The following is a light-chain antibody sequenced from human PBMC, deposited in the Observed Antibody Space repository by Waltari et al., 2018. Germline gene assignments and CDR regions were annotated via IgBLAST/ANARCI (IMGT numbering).Light chain of an antibody. CDR3: QQRSNWPRCT. CDR2: DTS. CDR1: QSVSSS. J-gene: IGKJ2*02. Sequence: DILLTQSPATLSLSPGESATLPCRASQSVSSSLAWFQQKPGQAPRLLIYDTSNRATGVPARFSGSGSGTHFTLTISSLEPEDVAVYYCQQRSNWPRCTFGQGTKVEIK. V-gene: IGKV3-11*01.